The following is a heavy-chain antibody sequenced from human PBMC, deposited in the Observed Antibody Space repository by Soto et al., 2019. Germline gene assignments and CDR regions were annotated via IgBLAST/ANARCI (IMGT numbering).Heavy chain of an antibody. CDR1: GITLSNAW. Sequence: EVQLVASGGGLVKPGGSLRLSCAGSGITLSNAWMTWVRQAPGKGLEWVGGIKSKVDGSTTEYGSPVKDRFIISRDDSENTLDLQMHSLKVEDTAVYYCATPRPGSHAYAYWGQGLRVTVSS. CDR2: IKSKVDGSTT. J-gene: IGHJ4*02. CDR3: ATPRPGSHAYAY. V-gene: IGHV3-15*01. D-gene: IGHD3-16*01.